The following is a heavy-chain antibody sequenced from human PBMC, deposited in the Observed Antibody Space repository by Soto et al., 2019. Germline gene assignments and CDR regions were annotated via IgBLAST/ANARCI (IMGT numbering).Heavy chain of an antibody. V-gene: IGHV4-31*03. D-gene: IGHD2-2*01. CDR3: ARDRMGWDIVVVPAAPRYGMDV. CDR1: GGSVDSNRYY. Sequence: SETLSLTCTVSGGSVDSNRYYWAWIRQPPGKGLEWIGYIYYSGSTYYNPSLKSRVTISVDTSKNQFSLKLSSVTAADTAVYYCARDRMGWDIVVVPAAPRYGMDVWGQGTTVTVSS. J-gene: IGHJ6*02. CDR2: IYYSGST.